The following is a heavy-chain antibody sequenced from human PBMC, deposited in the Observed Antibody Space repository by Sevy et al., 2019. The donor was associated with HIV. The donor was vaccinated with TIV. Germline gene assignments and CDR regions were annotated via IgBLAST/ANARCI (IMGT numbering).Heavy chain of an antibody. Sequence: GGSLRLSCAASGFTFSSYAMHWVRQAPGKGLEWVAVISYDGSNKYYADSVKGRFTISRDNSKNTLYLQMNSLRAEDTAGYYCARRAKNSSGYYLLSPVDYWGQGTLVTVSS. D-gene: IGHD3-22*01. V-gene: IGHV3-30-3*01. CDR2: ISYDGSNK. CDR1: GFTFSSYA. J-gene: IGHJ4*02. CDR3: ARRAKNSSGYYLLSPVDY.